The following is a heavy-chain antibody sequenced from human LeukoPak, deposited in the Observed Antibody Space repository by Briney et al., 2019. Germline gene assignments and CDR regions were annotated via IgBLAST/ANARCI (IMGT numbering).Heavy chain of an antibody. V-gene: IGHV5-51*01. D-gene: IGHD1-1*01. CDR1: GYSFTNYW. Sequence: GESLKISCKGSGYSFTNYWIGWVLQMPGKGLEWMVIIYPGDSDTRYSPSFQGQVTISADKSISTAYLQWSSLKASDTAMYYCARSILQTGNTFDYWGQGTLVTVSS. J-gene: IGHJ4*02. CDR2: IYPGDSDT. CDR3: ARSILQTGNTFDY.